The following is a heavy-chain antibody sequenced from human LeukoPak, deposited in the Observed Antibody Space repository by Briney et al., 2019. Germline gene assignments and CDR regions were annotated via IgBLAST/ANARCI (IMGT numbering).Heavy chain of an antibody. J-gene: IGHJ3*02. CDR3: AKALYSGYGDYAFEFRGAFDI. V-gene: IGHV3-23*01. CDR2: ISGSGGSA. CDR1: GFTFSSYA. D-gene: IGHD4-17*01. Sequence: GGSLRLSCAASGFTFSSYAMSWVRQAPGKGLEWVSAISGSGGSAYYAGSVKGRFTISRDNSKNTLYLQMNSLRAEDTAVYYCAKALYSGYGDYAFEFRGAFDIWGQGTMVTVSS.